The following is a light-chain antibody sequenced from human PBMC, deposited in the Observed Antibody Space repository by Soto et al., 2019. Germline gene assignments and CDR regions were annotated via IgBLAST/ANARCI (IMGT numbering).Light chain of an antibody. Sequence: EIVLTQCPATLSLSPGERDTLSCRASQGVSSFLAWYQQKPGQAPRLLIYGASTRATGIPARFSGSGSGTEFTLTISSLQSEDFAVYSCQQYNNWPLTFGGGTKVDIK. V-gene: IGKV3-15*01. CDR3: QQYNNWPLT. CDR2: GAS. J-gene: IGKJ4*01. CDR1: QGVSSF.